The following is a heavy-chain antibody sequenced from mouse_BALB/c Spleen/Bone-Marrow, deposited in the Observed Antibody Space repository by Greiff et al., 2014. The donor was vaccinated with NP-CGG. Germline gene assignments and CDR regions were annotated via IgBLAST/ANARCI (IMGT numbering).Heavy chain of an antibody. Sequence: VKLVESGPGLVQPSQSLSITCTVSSFSLSSFGLHWVRQSPGKGLEWLGVIWSGGSTDYNAAFISRLSISKDNSKSQVFFKMNSLQANDTAIYYCARNWDDYAMDYWGQGTSVTVSS. CDR1: SFSLSSFG. J-gene: IGHJ4*01. V-gene: IGHV2-2*02. CDR3: ARNWDDYAMDY. CDR2: IWSGGST. D-gene: IGHD4-1*01.